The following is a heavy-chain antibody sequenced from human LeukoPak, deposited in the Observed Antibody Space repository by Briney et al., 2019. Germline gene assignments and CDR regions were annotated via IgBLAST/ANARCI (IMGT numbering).Heavy chain of an antibody. D-gene: IGHD4-17*01. CDR2: INHSGYT. Sequence: SETLSLTCAVSGVSFNDYYWSWVRQTPGKGLEWIGEINHSGYTNDSPSLKSRVTISIDTSRNQFSLNLRSVTAADTGLYYCTRMTTGHDYWGQGTQVTVSS. CDR3: TRMTTGHDY. J-gene: IGHJ4*02. V-gene: IGHV4-34*01. CDR1: GVSFNDYY.